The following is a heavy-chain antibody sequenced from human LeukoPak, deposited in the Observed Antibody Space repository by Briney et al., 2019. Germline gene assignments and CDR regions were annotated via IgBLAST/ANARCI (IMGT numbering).Heavy chain of an antibody. CDR2: IIPIFGTA. CDR1: GGTFSSYA. J-gene: IGHJ3*02. V-gene: IGHV1-69*05. CDR3: ARDPKAWNSNAFDI. Sequence: GASVKVSCKASGGTFSSYAISWVRQAPGQGLEWMGGIIPIFGTANYAQKFQGRVTITTDESTSTAYMELSRLRSEDTAVYYCARDPKAWNSNAFDIWGQGTMVTVSS. D-gene: IGHD1-7*01.